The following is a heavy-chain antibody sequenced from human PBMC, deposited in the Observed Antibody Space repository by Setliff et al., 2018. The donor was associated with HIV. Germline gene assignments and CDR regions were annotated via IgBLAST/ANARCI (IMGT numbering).Heavy chain of an antibody. CDR2: LNDDGNKK. D-gene: IGHD2-8*01. CDR3: AALSVRTNPVYGVISTRFDP. CDR1: GFVFSDFW. V-gene: IGHV3-7*03. Sequence: PGGSLRLSCAASGFVFSDFWMSWARQAPGKGLEWVANLNDDGNKKWYVGSARGRFTISRDNAKNSLFLQMNSLRADDTAVYYCAALSVRTNPVYGVISTRFDPWGQGSLVTVSS. J-gene: IGHJ5*02.